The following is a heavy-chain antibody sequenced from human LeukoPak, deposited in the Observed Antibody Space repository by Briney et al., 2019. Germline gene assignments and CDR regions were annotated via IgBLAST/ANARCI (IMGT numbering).Heavy chain of an antibody. J-gene: IGHJ6*03. CDR3: ARGGWVQQKYYMDV. V-gene: IGHV1-69*05. CDR1: GGTFNSYA. CDR2: ITPIFATT. Sequence: ASVKVSCKASGGTFNSYAISWVRQAPGQGLEWMGGITPIFATTNHAQKFQGRVTITTDESRTTAYMELSSLRSEDMAVYYCARGGWVQQKYYMDVWGKGTTVTVSS. D-gene: IGHD5-24*01.